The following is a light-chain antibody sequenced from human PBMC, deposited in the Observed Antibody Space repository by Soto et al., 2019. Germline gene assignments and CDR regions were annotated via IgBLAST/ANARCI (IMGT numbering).Light chain of an antibody. CDR3: DLHT. CDR2: KAS. CDR1: QSISSW. V-gene: IGKV1-5*03. Sequence: DIQMTQSPPTLSASVRDRVTITCRASQSISSWLAWYQQKPGKAPKLLIYKASSLESGVPSRFSGSGSGTEFTLTFSSLLFVYFDAYHRDLHT. J-gene: IGKJ2*01.